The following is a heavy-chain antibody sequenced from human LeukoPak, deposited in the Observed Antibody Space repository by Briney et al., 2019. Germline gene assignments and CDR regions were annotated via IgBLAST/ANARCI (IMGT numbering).Heavy chain of an antibody. CDR1: GFTFSSYA. CDR3: ARLPLGYCSGGSCYSDFDY. Sequence: GGSLRLSCAASGFTFSSYAMSWVRQAPGKGLEWVSGIIGGGGSTYYADSVKGRFTISGDNSRNPLYLQMNSLRAEDTAVYYCARLPLGYCSGGSCYSDFDYWGQGTLVTVSS. J-gene: IGHJ4*02. V-gene: IGHV3-23*01. CDR2: IIGGGGST. D-gene: IGHD2-15*01.